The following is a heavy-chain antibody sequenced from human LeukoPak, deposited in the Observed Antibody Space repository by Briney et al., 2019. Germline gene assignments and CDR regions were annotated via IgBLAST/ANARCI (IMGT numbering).Heavy chain of an antibody. CDR2: IKQDGSEK. CDR1: GFTFSSYW. V-gene: IGHV3-7*03. J-gene: IGHJ4*02. CDR3: ARAAGLRFLEWLPSRKYYFDY. Sequence: GSLRLSCAASGFTFSSYWMSWVRQAPGKGLEWVANIKQDGSEKYYVDSVKGRFTISRDNAKNSLYLQMNSLRAEDTAVYYCARAAGLRFLEWLPSRKYYFDYWGQGTLVTVSS. D-gene: IGHD3-3*01.